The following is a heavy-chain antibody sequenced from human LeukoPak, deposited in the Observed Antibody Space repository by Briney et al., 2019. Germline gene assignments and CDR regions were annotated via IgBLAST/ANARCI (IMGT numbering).Heavy chain of an antibody. Sequence: ASVKVSCKASGYTFTGYYIHWVQQAPGQGLEWMGWINPNSGGTNYAQKFQGWVTMTRDTSISTVYMELSRLRSDDTAVYYCARDGTVWGRNHYYYYGMDVWGQGTTVTVSS. CDR2: INPNSGGT. V-gene: IGHV1-2*04. D-gene: IGHD3-16*01. CDR1: GYTFTGYY. CDR3: ARDGTVWGRNHYYYYGMDV. J-gene: IGHJ6*02.